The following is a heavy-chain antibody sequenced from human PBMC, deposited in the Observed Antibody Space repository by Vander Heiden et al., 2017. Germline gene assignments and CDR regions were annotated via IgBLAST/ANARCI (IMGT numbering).Heavy chain of an antibody. V-gene: IGHV3-33*01. CDR3: ARPPRGGSQYAFDI. CDR1: SGYG. CDR2: IWYDGSNK. J-gene: IGHJ3*02. D-gene: IGHD1-26*01. Sequence: SGYGMHWVRQAPGKGLEWVALIWYDGSNKYYGDSVKGRFTISRDNSKNTLYLQMNSLRAEDTAVYFCARPPRGGSQYAFDIWCQGTTVTVSS.